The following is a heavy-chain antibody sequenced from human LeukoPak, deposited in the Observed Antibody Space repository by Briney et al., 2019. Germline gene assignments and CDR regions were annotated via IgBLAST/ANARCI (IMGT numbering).Heavy chain of an antibody. V-gene: IGHV4-30-2*01. J-gene: IGHJ5*02. CDR1: GGSISSGAYS. CDR2: IYHSGST. Sequence: PSQTLSLTCAVSGGSISSGAYSWSWIRQPPGKGLEWIGYIYHSGSTFYNPSLKSRVTISVDRSKNQFSLKLSSVTAADTAVYYCARGGGPRGWFDPWGQRTLVTVSS. D-gene: IGHD3-10*01. CDR3: ARGGGPRGWFDP.